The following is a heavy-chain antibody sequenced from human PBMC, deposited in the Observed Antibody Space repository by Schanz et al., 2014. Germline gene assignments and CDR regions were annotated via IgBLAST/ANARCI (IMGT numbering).Heavy chain of an antibody. Sequence: VQLVASGGGLVQPGGSLRLSCAASGFAVDNYYMSWIRQAPGKGLEWVSYVSSSSSYTHYADSVKGRFTISRDNAKNSLYLQMNSLRAEDTAVYYCARPPHDSSGYYPFDYWGQGTLVTVSS. V-gene: IGHV3-11*05. CDR3: ARPPHDSSGYYPFDY. J-gene: IGHJ4*02. CDR1: GFAVDNYY. CDR2: VSSSSSYT. D-gene: IGHD3-22*01.